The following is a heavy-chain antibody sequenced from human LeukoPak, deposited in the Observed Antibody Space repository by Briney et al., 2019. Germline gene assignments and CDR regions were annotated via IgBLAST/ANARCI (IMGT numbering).Heavy chain of an antibody. D-gene: IGHD3-3*01. J-gene: IGHJ4*02. CDR3: AREGGFYRPLDY. V-gene: IGHV4-4*02. Sequence: SETLSLTCTVSGGSVTSTNWWTWVRQPPGKGLEWIGEVHLDGRTNYNPSLKSRLTMSVDLSENHISLKLTSVTAADTAVYYCAREGGFYRPLDYSGQGTLVTVSS. CDR1: GGSVTSTNW. CDR2: VHLDGRT.